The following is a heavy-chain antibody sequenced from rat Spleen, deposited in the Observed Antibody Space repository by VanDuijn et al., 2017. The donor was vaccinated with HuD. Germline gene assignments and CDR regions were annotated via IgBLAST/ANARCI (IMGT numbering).Heavy chain of an antibody. CDR1: GFTFSDYY. V-gene: IGHV5-22*01. CDR2: ISYEGSST. J-gene: IGHJ4*01. D-gene: IGHD1-12*01. CDR3: ARHHDALLGVMDA. Sequence: EVQLVESGGGLVQPGRSLKLSCAASGFTFSDYYMAWVRQAPKKGLEWVASISYEGSSTYYGDSVKGRFTISRDNAKSTLYLQMNSLRSEDTATYYCARHHDALLGVMDAWGQGASVTVSS.